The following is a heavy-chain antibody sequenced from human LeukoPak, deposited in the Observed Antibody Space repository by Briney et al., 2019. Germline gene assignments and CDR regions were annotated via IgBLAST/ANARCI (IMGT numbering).Heavy chain of an antibody. CDR2: ISAYNGNT. Sequence: GASVKVSCKASGYTFTSYGISWVRQAPGQGLEWMGWISAYNGNTNYAQKLQGRVTMTTDTSPSTAYMELRSLRSDDTAVYYGARVYYDFWSGYEYDAFDIWGQGTMVTVSS. V-gene: IGHV1-18*01. D-gene: IGHD3-3*01. J-gene: IGHJ3*02. CDR1: GYTFTSYG. CDR3: ARVYYDFWSGYEYDAFDI.